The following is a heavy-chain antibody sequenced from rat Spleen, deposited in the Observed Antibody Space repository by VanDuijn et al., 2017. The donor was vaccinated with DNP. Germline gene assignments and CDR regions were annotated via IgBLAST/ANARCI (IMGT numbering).Heavy chain of an antibody. J-gene: IGHJ2*01. CDR1: GFTFSDYY. Sequence: EVQLVESGGGLVQPGRSLKLSCVASGFTFSDYYMAWVRQAPTKGLEWVAYIGSDGYAPYYGDSVKGRFTISRDNAKSTLYLQMNSLRSEDMATYYCARRYYGSYFDYWGQGVMVTVSS. CDR2: IGSDGYAP. CDR3: ARRYYGSYFDY. D-gene: IGHD1-6*01. V-gene: IGHV5-22*01.